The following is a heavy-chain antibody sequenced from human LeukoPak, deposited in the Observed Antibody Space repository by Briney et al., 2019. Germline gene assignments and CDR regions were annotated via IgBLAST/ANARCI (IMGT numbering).Heavy chain of an antibody. CDR2: INHSGST. CDR1: GGSFSGYY. CDR3: ARHSYYYDSSGYYDYFDY. V-gene: IGHV4-34*01. Sequence: SETLSLTCAVYGGSFSGYYWSWIRQPPGKGLEWIGEINHSGSTNYNPSLKSRVTISVDTSKNQFSLKLSSVTAADTAVYYCARHSYYYDSSGYYDYFDYWGQGTLVTVSS. J-gene: IGHJ4*02. D-gene: IGHD3-22*01.